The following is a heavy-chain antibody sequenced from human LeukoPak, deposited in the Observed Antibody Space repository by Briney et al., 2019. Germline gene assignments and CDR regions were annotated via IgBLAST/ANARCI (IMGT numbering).Heavy chain of an antibody. J-gene: IGHJ3*02. CDR2: IYSGGST. CDR1: GFTFGDHS. D-gene: IGHD3-10*01. V-gene: IGHV3-66*01. CDR3: ARDLSHITYYYGSGSYKTDAFDI. Sequence: GGSLRLSCTASGFTFGDHSMSWVRQAPGKGLEWVSVIYSGGSTYYADSVKGRFTISRDNSKNTLYLQMNSLRAEDTAVYYCARDLSHITYYYGSGSYKTDAFDIWGQGTMVTVSS.